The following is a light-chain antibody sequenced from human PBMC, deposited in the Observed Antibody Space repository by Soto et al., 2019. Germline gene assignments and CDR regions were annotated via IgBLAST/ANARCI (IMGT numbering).Light chain of an antibody. V-gene: IGLV2-23*01. CDR3: CSFAGSSTS. CDR1: SSDVGTYKP. J-gene: IGLJ3*02. CDR2: DDT. Sequence: QSALTQPASVSGSPGQSITISCTGTSSDVGTYKPVSWYQQYPGKAPKVIIYDDTKRPSGVSSCFSGSKSGNTASLTISGLQAEDEADYYCCSFAGSSTSFGEGTKLTVL.